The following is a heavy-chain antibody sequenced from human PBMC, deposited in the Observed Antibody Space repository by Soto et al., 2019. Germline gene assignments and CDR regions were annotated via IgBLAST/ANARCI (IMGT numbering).Heavy chain of an antibody. CDR1: GGSFSGYY. CDR2: INHSGST. Sequence: QVQLQQWGAGLLKPSETLSLTCAVYGGSFSGYYWSWIRQPPGQGLEWIGEINHSGSTNYNPSLKSRVTISVDTSKNQFSLKLSSVTAADTAVYYCARKGIAAAGGIDYWGQGTLVTVSS. V-gene: IGHV4-34*01. CDR3: ARKGIAAAGGIDY. J-gene: IGHJ4*02. D-gene: IGHD6-13*01.